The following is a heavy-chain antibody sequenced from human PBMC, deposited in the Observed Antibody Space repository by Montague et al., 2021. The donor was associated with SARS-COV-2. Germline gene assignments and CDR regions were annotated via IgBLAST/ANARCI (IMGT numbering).Heavy chain of an antibody. CDR2: INGASSRT. J-gene: IGHJ5*02. CDR3: ARGISLFDP. V-gene: IGHV3-11*05. CDR1: GFIFSDYN. Sequence: SLGLSCAASGFIFSDYNMTWIRQAPGKGLEWISYINGASSRTNYADSVKGRFTISRDNAKNSLFLQMNSLRVEDTAVYYCARGISLFDPWGQGTLVTVSS.